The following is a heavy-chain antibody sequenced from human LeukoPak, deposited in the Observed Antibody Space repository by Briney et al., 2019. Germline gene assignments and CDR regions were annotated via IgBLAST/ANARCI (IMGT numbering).Heavy chain of an antibody. J-gene: IGHJ4*02. CDR1: GYSISSGYY. V-gene: IGHV4-38-2*02. Sequence: SETLSLTCSVSGYSISSGYYGGWIRQPPGKGLEWIGSIYHSGSTHNHPSVKSRVTISVDTAKNQFSLKLSSATAADTAVYYCARAGGATTSFDYWGQGTLVTVSS. D-gene: IGHD1-26*01. CDR2: IYHSGST. CDR3: ARAGGATTSFDY.